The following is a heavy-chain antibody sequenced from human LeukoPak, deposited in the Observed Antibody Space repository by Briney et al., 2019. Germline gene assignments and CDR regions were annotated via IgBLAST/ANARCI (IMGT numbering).Heavy chain of an antibody. Sequence: WETLSLTCTVSGGSISSKSNYWGWLRQPPGQGREWFGCSNDSGSTCYNPSLEIRVPISVHSSKNQSSLKVTSVTAADTAVYFCATHEANCSGGRCYSAWYFDLWGRGTLVTVSS. CDR2: SNDSGST. J-gene: IGHJ2*01. CDR3: ATHEANCSGGRCYSAWYFDL. CDR1: GGSISSKSNY. V-gene: IGHV4-39*01. D-gene: IGHD2-15*01.